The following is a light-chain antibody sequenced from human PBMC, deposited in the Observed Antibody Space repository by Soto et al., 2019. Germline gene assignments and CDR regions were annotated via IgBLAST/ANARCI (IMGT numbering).Light chain of an antibody. CDR2: GAS. J-gene: IGKJ2*01. CDR1: QSVSSSF. CDR3: QQYGNSPQT. V-gene: IGKV3-20*01. Sequence: ETVLTQSPGTLSLSPGERATLSCRASQSVSSSFLAWYQQRPGQAPRLLIYGASSRATVIPDRFSGSGSGTDFTLTISRLEPEDFAVYYCQQYGNSPQTFGPGTKLEIK.